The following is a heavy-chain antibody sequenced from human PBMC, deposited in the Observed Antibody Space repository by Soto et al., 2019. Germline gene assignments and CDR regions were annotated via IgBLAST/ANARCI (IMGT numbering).Heavy chain of an antibody. D-gene: IGHD3-9*01. CDR2: ISGSGGST. Sequence: PGGSLRLSCAASGFTFSSYAMSWVRQAPGKGLEWVSAISGSGGSTYYADSVKGRFTISRDNSKNTLYLQMNSLRAEDTAVYYCAKDISRPDILTGYYYYWGQGTLVTVSS. CDR3: AKDISRPDILTGYYYY. J-gene: IGHJ4*02. V-gene: IGHV3-23*01. CDR1: GFTFSSYA.